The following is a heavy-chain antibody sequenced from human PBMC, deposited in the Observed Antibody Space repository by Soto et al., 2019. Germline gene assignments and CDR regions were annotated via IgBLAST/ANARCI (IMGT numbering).Heavy chain of an antibody. CDR3: ARDRGSYYSGEDA. CDR2: IWYDGSNK. J-gene: IGHJ5*02. Sequence: QVQLVESGGGVVQPGRSLRLSCAASGFTFSSYGMHWVRQAPGKGLEWVAVIWYDGSNKYYADSVKGRFTISRDNSKNTLYLQMNSLRAEDTALYYCARDRGSYYSGEDAWGQGTLVTVSS. V-gene: IGHV3-33*01. CDR1: GFTFSSYG. D-gene: IGHD1-26*01.